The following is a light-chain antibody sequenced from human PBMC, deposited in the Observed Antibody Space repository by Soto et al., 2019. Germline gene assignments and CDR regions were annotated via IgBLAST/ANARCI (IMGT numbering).Light chain of an antibody. CDR2: GAS. Sequence: DIVMTQSPATLSVSPGERATLSCRASQSVSSNLAWYQQKPGQPPRLLIYGASTRATGIPARFSGSGAGTESTLTISSLQSEDFAVYYCQQYKNWPRTFGQGTKV. V-gene: IGKV3-15*01. CDR1: QSVSSN. J-gene: IGKJ1*01. CDR3: QQYKNWPRT.